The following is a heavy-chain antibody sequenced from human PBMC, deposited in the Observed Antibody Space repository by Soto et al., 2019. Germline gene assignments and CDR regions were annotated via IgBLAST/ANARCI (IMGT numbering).Heavy chain of an antibody. V-gene: IGHV4-34*01. D-gene: IGHD2-15*01. J-gene: IGHJ6*02. CDR3: ARGPIGVAATQYYYYYDMDV. CDR1: GGSFSGYY. Sequence: LSLTCAVYGGSFSGYYWSWIRQPPGKGLEWIGEINHSGSTNYNPSLKSRVTISVDTSKNQFSLKLSSVTAADTAVYYCARGPIGVAATQYYYYYDMDVWGPGTTVTVS. CDR2: INHSGST.